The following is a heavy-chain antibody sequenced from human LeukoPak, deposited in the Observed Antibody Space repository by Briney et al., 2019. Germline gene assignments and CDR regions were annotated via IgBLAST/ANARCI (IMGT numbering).Heavy chain of an antibody. CDR1: GYTFTSYG. CDR3: AMYGGGGGWGRYYSPTYFDY. CDR2: ISVYNDYT. Sequence: ASVKVSCKASGYTFTSYGITWVRQAPGQGLEWMGWISVYNDYTNYARKFQGRVTMTTDTSTSTAYMELRSLRSDGTALYYCAMYGGGGGWGRYYSPTYFDYWGQGTLVTVSS. J-gene: IGHJ4*02. D-gene: IGHD3-10*01. V-gene: IGHV1-18*04.